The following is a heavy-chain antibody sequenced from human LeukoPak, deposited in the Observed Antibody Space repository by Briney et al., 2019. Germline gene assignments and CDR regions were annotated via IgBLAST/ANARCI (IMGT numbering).Heavy chain of an antibody. V-gene: IGHV4-59*12. D-gene: IGHD3-10*01. Sequence: SETLSLTCAVYGGSFSGYYWSWIRQPPGKGLEWIGYIYYSGSTNYNPSLKSRVTISVDTSKNHFSLKLSSVTAADTAVYYCARTLWFGELIPDYFDYWGQGTLVTVSS. J-gene: IGHJ4*02. CDR3: ARTLWFGELIPDYFDY. CDR2: IYYSGST. CDR1: GGSFSGYY.